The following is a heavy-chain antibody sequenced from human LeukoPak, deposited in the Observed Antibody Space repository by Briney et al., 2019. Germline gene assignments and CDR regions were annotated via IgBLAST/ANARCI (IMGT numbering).Heavy chain of an antibody. CDR3: AREGKNGPSFDY. CDR2: IGTAGDT. J-gene: IGHJ4*02. D-gene: IGHD2-8*01. Sequence: GGSLRLSCAASGFTFSSYDMHWVRQATGKSLEWVSAIGTAGDTYYPGSVRGRFTISRENAKNSLYLQMNSLRAGDTAVYYCAREGKNGPSFDYWGQGTLVTVSS. V-gene: IGHV3-13*01. CDR1: GFTFSSYD.